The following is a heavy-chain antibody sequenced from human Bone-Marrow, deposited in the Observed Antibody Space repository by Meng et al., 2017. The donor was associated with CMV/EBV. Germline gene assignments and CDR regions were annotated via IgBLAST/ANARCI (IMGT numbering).Heavy chain of an antibody. CDR2: INPDGSEK. J-gene: IGHJ4*02. V-gene: IGHV3-7*04. CDR3: ATDTARVRGY. CDR1: GFTFSSYW. D-gene: IGHD3-10*01. Sequence: GESLKISCEVSGFTFSSYWFSWVRQAPEKGLEWVANINPDGSEKYYLDSVKGRFTIFRDNAKNSLYLQVNSLRVEDTAVYYCATDTARVRGYWGQGTLVTVYS.